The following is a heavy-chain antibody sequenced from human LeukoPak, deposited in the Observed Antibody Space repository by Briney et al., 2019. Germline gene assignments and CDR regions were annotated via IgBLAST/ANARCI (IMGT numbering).Heavy chain of an antibody. D-gene: IGHD3-3*01. CDR2: INWNGGST. Sequence: PGGSLRLSCAASGFTFDDYGMSWVRHAPGKGLEWVSGINWNGGSTGYADSVKGRFTISRDNAKNSLYLQMNSLRAEDTALYYCAREGYDFWSGYLYYYYCYMDVWGKGTTVTVSS. J-gene: IGHJ6*03. CDR1: GFTFDDYG. CDR3: AREGYDFWSGYLYYYYCYMDV. V-gene: IGHV3-20*04.